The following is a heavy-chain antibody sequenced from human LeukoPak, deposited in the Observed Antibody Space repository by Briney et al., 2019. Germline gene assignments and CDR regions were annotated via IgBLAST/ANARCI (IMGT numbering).Heavy chain of an antibody. D-gene: IGHD3-22*01. CDR3: ASGPRYSSGYYYVFDY. CDR2: IIPILGIA. V-gene: IGHV1-69*04. J-gene: IGHJ4*02. CDR1: GGTFSSYA. Sequence: ASVKVSCKASGGTFSSYAISWVRQAPGQGLEWMGRIIPILGIANYAQKFQGRVTITADKSTSTAYMELSSLRSEDTAVYYCASGPRYSSGYYYVFDYWGQGTLVTVSS.